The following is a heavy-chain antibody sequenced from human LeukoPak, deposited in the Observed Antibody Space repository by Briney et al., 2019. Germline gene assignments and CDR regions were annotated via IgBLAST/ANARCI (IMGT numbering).Heavy chain of an antibody. CDR2: IYPGDSDT. J-gene: IGHJ6*03. V-gene: IGHV5-51*01. Sequence: GESLKISCKGSGYSFTSYWIGWVRQMPGKGLEWMGIIYPGDSDTRYSPSFQGQVTISADKSISTAYLQCGSLRASDTAMYYCAKSDYYYMDVWGKGTTVTLSS. CDR1: GYSFTSYW. CDR3: AKSDYYYMDV.